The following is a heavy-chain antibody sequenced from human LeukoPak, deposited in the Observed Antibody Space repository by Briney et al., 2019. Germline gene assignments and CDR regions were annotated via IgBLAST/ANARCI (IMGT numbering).Heavy chain of an antibody. CDR1: GGSISSSSYY. Sequence: SETLSLTCTVSGGSISSSSYYWGWIRQPPGKGLEWIGSIYYSGSTHYNPSLKSRVTISVDTSKNQFSLKLSSVTAADTAVYYCARHYYDSSGPIDYWGQGTLVTVSS. CDR3: ARHYYDSSGPIDY. D-gene: IGHD3-22*01. J-gene: IGHJ4*02. V-gene: IGHV4-39*01. CDR2: IYYSGST.